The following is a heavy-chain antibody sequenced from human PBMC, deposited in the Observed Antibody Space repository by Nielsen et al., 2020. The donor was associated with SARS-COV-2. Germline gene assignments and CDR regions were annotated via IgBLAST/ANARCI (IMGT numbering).Heavy chain of an antibody. J-gene: IGHJ2*01. D-gene: IGHD3-16*01. CDR2: ISWNSGSI. Sequence: GGSLRLSCAASGFTFDDYAMHWVRQAPGKGLEWVSGISWNSGSIGYADSVKGRFTISRDNAKNSLYLQMNSLRAEDTALYYCATLPSLGEGDWYFDLWGRGTLVTVSS. CDR3: ATLPSLGEGDWYFDL. CDR1: GFTFDDYA. V-gene: IGHV3-9*01.